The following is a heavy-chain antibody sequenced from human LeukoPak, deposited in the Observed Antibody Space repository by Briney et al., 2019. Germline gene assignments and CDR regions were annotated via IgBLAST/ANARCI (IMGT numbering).Heavy chain of an antibody. D-gene: IGHD2-2*01. J-gene: IGHJ6*02. CDR2: IRYDGSNK. V-gene: IGHV3-30*02. CDR3: ARDAGYCSSTSCYYYGMDV. Sequence: GGSLRLSCAASGFTFSSYGMHWVRQAPGKGLEWVAFIRYDGSNKYYADSVKGRFTISRDNAKSSLFLQMNSLRAEDTAVYYCARDAGYCSSTSCYYYGMDVWGQGTTVTVSS. CDR1: GFTFSSYG.